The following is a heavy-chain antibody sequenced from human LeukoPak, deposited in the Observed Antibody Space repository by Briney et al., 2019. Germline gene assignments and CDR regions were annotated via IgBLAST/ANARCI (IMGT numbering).Heavy chain of an antibody. CDR3: ARTGYDFWSGIFLHHAYAIQTQFDP. D-gene: IGHD3-3*01. CDR1: GDSVSSNSAA. Sequence: SQTLSLTCAISGDSVSSNSAAWNWIRQSPSRGLEWLGRTYYRSKWYNDYAVSVKSRITINPDTSKNQFSLQLNSVTPEDTAVYYCARTGYDFWSGIFLHHAYAIQTQFDPWGQGTLVTVSS. CDR2: TYYRSKWYN. J-gene: IGHJ5*02. V-gene: IGHV6-1*01.